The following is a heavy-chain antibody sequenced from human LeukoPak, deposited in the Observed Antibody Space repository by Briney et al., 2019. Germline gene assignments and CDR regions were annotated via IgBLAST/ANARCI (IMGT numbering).Heavy chain of an antibody. Sequence: GASVKVSCKASGYTFTGYYMHWVRQAPGQGLEWMGWINPNSGGTNYAQKFQGRVTMTRDTSISTAYMELSRLRSDDTAVYYCARTYCSGGSCYSLFDYWGQGTLVTVSS. CDR1: GYTFTGYY. V-gene: IGHV1-2*02. J-gene: IGHJ4*02. D-gene: IGHD2-15*01. CDR2: INPNSGGT. CDR3: ARTYCSGGSCYSLFDY.